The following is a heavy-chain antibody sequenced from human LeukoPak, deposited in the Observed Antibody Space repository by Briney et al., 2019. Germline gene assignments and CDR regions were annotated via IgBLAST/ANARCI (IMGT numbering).Heavy chain of an antibody. Sequence: GGSLRLSCAASGFTFNSYNMNWVRQAPGMGLEWVSSISGSSYYIYYADSVKGRFTISRDNAKNSLYLQMNSLRVEDTAVYYCVRDSSGYSFDSWGQGTLVTVSS. CDR2: ISGSSYYI. V-gene: IGHV3-21*01. CDR3: VRDSSGYSFDS. J-gene: IGHJ4*02. D-gene: IGHD3-22*01. CDR1: GFTFNSYN.